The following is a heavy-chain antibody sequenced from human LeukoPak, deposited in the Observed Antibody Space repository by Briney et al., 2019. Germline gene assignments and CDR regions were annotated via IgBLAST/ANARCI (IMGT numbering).Heavy chain of an antibody. V-gene: IGHV3-66*01. Sequence: PGGSLRLSCAASGFTFSSYGMHWVRQAPGKGPEWVSDIYSGGSTYYADSVKGRFSISRDKSKNTLSLQMNSLRVEDTAVYYCARAPRIAAADLYYFDNWGQGTLVTVSS. CDR2: IYSGGST. CDR1: GFTFSSYG. D-gene: IGHD6-25*01. J-gene: IGHJ4*02. CDR3: ARAPRIAAADLYYFDN.